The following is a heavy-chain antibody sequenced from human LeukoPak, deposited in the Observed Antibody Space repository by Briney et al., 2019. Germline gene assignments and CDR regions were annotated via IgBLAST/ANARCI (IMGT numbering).Heavy chain of an antibody. D-gene: IGHD3-16*01. J-gene: IGHJ1*01. CDR2: INHSGST. CDR3: AKDDAWGRYKH. CDR1: GGSFSGYY. V-gene: IGHV4-34*01. Sequence: SETLSLTCAVYGGSFSGYYWSWIRQPPGKGLEWIGEINHSGSTNYNPSLKSRVTISVDTSKNQFSLKLSSVTAADTAVYYCAKDDAWGRYKHWGQGTLVTVSS.